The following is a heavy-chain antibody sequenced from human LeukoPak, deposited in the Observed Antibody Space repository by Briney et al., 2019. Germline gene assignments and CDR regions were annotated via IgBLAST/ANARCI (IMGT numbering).Heavy chain of an antibody. CDR2: INHSGST. Sequence: PSETLSLTCAVYGGSFSGYYWSWIRQPPGKGLEWVGEINHSGSTNYNPSLKSRVTISVDTPKNQFSLKLSSVTAADTAVYYCARQSGDSSGWYHYYGMDVWGQGTTVTVSS. J-gene: IGHJ6*02. CDR3: ARQSGDSSGWYHYYGMDV. D-gene: IGHD6-19*01. V-gene: IGHV4-34*01. CDR1: GGSFSGYY.